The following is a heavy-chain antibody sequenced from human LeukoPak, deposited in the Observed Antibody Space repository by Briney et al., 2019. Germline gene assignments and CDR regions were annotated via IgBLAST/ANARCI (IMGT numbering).Heavy chain of an antibody. D-gene: IGHD6-19*01. J-gene: IGHJ4*02. CDR2: IYPGDSDT. V-gene: IGHV5-51*01. Sequence: PGESLKISCKGSGYSFTTYRIGWVRQMPGKGLEWMGIIYPGDSDTRYSPSFQGQVTISADKSISTAYLQWSSLKASDSAMYYCARQVAANKIFDFWAQGTLVTVSS. CDR1: GYSFTTYR. CDR3: ARQVAANKIFDF.